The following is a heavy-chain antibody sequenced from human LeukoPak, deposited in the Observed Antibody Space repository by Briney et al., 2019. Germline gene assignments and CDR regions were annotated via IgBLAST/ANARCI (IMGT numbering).Heavy chain of an antibody. J-gene: IGHJ4*02. Sequence: PGGSLRLSCAASGFTFSSYGMSWVRQAPGKGLEWVSAISGSGGSTYYADSVKGRFTISRDNSKNTLYLQMNSLRAEDTAVYYCAKVPDSSSWYGLDYWGQGTLVTVSS. CDR1: GFTFSSYG. CDR2: ISGSGGST. V-gene: IGHV3-23*01. CDR3: AKVPDSSSWYGLDY. D-gene: IGHD6-13*01.